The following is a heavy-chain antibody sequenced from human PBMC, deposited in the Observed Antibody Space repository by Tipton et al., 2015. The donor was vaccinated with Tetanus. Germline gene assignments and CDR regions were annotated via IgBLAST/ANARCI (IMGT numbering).Heavy chain of an antibody. CDR3: AKDSKYTGYDVDL. J-gene: IGHJ5*02. CDR2: VKRDGSEK. D-gene: IGHD5-12*01. V-gene: IGHV3-7*03. Sequence: GSLRLSCAASGFTFSNYWMSWVRQAPGKGLEWVANVKRDGSEKYYADSVKGRFTMSRDNAKNSLYLQMNSLRADDTAIYYCAKDSKYTGYDVDLWGQGTLVTVSS. CDR1: GFTFSNYW.